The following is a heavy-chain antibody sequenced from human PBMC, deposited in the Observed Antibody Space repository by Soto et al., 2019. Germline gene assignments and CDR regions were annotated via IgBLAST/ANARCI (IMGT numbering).Heavy chain of an antibody. J-gene: IGHJ5*02. CDR3: ARGGRGTMVRGVIIKSWIDP. CDR2: IIPIFGTA. CDR1: GGTFSSYA. Sequence: QVQLVQSGAEVKKPGSSVKVSCKASGGTFSSYAISWVRQAPGQGLEWMGGIIPIFGTANYAQKFQGRVTITADESTRTAYMELSSLRFEDTAVYYCARGGRGTMVRGVIIKSWIDPWGQGTLVTVSS. V-gene: IGHV1-69*01. D-gene: IGHD3-10*01.